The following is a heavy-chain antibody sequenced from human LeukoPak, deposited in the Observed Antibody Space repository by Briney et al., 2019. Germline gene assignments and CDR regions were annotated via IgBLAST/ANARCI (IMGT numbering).Heavy chain of an antibody. Sequence: SVKVSCKASGGTFRSYTISWVRQAPGQGLEWMGRIIPILGIANYAQKFQGRVTITADKSTSTAYMELSSLRSEDTAVYYCARDMEVGVVIIRVDAFDIWGQGTMVTVSS. J-gene: IGHJ3*02. CDR2: IIPILGIA. V-gene: IGHV1-69*04. CDR3: ARDMEVGVVIIRVDAFDI. CDR1: GGTFRSYT. D-gene: IGHD3-3*01.